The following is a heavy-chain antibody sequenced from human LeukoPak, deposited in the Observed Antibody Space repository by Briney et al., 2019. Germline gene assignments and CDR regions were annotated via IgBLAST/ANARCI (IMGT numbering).Heavy chain of an antibody. D-gene: IGHD3-22*01. CDR3: ASLFPYDSSGYYVDY. CDR1: GFTVSSNY. J-gene: IGHJ4*02. V-gene: IGHV3-53*01. Sequence: GGSLRLSCAASGFTVSSNYMSWVRQAPGKGLERVSVIYSGGSTYYADSVKGRFTISRDNSKNTLYLQMNSLRAEDTAVYYCASLFPYDSSGYYVDYWGQGTLVTVSS. CDR2: IYSGGST.